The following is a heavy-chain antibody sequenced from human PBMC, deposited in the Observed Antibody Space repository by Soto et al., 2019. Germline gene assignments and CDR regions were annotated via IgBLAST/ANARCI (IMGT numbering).Heavy chain of an antibody. CDR2: ISGSGGST. CDR1: ECNCRGYP. CDR3: AKGLGGNSYYFDY. D-gene: IGHD2-21*02. V-gene: IGHV3-23*01. Sequence: VGLTRLSGGASECNCRGYPRIWVRQAPGKGLEWVSAISGSGGSTYYADSVKGRFTISRDNSKNTLYLQMNSLRAEDTAVYYCAKGLGGNSYYFDYWGQGTLVTVS. J-gene: IGHJ4*02.